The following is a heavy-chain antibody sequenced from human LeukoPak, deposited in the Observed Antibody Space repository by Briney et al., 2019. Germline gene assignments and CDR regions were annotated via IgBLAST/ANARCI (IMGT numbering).Heavy chain of an antibody. CDR3: ARDDQYCSGGSCYPTNWFDP. J-gene: IGHJ5*02. Sequence: SVTVSCTASGGTFSSYAISWVRQAPGQGLEWMGGIIPIFGTANYAQKFQGRVTITADESTSTAYMELSSLRSEDTAVYYCARDDQYCSGGSCYPTNWFDPWGQGTLVTVSS. CDR1: GGTFSSYA. CDR2: IIPIFGTA. D-gene: IGHD2-15*01. V-gene: IGHV1-69*13.